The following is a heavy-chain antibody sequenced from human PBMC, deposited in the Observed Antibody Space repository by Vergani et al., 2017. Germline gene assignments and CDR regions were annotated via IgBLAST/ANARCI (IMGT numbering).Heavy chain of an antibody. CDR1: GFTFSSYW. CDR3: ARDFEYSSVKARLYYYYYYYMDV. CDR2: IKQDGSEK. D-gene: IGHD6-19*01. V-gene: IGHV3-7*01. Sequence: EVQLVESGGGLVQPGGSLRLSCAASGFTFSSYWMSWVRQAPGKGLEWVANIKQDGSEKYYVDSVKGRFTISRDNAKNSLYLQMNSLRAEDTAVYYCARDFEYSSVKARLYYYYYYYMDVWGKGTTVTVSS. J-gene: IGHJ6*03.